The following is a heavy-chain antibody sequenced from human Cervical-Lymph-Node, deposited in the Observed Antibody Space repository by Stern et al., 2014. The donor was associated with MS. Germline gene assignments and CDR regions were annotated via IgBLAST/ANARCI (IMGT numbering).Heavy chain of an antibody. Sequence: VQLVESGGGVVQPGRSLRLSCAASGFTFSSYAMHWVRQAPGKGLEWVAVISYDGSNKYYADSVKGRFTISRDNSKNTLYLQMNSLRAEDTAVYYCARAVLYYDFWSGYQFDYWGQGTLVTVSS. J-gene: IGHJ4*02. CDR2: ISYDGSNK. CDR3: ARAVLYYDFWSGYQFDY. D-gene: IGHD3-3*01. CDR1: GFTFSSYA. V-gene: IGHV3-30-3*01.